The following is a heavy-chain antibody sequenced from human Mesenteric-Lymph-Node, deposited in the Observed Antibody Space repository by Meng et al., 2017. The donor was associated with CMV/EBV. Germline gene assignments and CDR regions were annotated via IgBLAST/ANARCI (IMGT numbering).Heavy chain of an antibody. CDR1: GGSFSDYY. CDR2: INHSGST. V-gene: IGHV4-34*01. J-gene: IGHJ4*02. Sequence: SETLSLTCGVDGGSFSDYYWSWIRQPPGKGLEWIGEINHSGSTNYNPSLKSRVTISVDTSKNQISLKLSSVTAADTAVYYCAKDKVITGYYFDYWGQGTLVTVSS. CDR3: AKDKVITGYYFDY. D-gene: IGHD3-16*01.